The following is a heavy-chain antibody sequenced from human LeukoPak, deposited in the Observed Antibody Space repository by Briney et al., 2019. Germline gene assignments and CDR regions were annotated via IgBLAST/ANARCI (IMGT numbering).Heavy chain of an antibody. D-gene: IGHD6-19*01. CDR3: AKDSDSSGWDAFDI. CDR2: ISYDGSNK. V-gene: IGHV3-30-3*01. CDR1: GFTFSSYA. J-gene: IGHJ3*02. Sequence: GGSLRLSCAASGFTFSSYAMHWVRQAPGKGLEWVAVISYDGSNKYYADSVNGRFTISRDNSKNTLYLQMNSLRAEDTAVYYCAKDSDSSGWDAFDIWGQGTMVTVSS.